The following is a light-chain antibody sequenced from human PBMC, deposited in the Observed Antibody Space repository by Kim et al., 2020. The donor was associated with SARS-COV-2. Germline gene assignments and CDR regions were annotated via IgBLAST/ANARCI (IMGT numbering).Light chain of an antibody. V-gene: IGLV2-14*03. Sequence: GQSITISCAGTSSDVGAYKYVSWYQQQPGKAPKLLIYDVSDRPSGVSNRFSGSKSGNTASLTISGLQAEDEADYYCTSYTSSSTYVFGTGTKVTVL. CDR3: TSYTSSSTYV. CDR2: DVS. J-gene: IGLJ1*01. CDR1: SSDVGAYKY.